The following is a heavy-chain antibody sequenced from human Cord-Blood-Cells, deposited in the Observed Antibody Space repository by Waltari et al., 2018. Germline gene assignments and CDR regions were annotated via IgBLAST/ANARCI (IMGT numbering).Heavy chain of an antibody. CDR3: ARSGTPLKVGAFDI. Sequence: QLQLQESGSGLVKPSQTLSLTCAVSGGSISSGGYSWSWIRQPPGKGLEWIGYIYHSGSTYYNPSLKSRVTISVDRSKNQFSLKLSSVTAADTAVYYCARSGTPLKVGAFDIWGQGTMVTVSS. J-gene: IGHJ3*02. D-gene: IGHD1-26*01. CDR1: GGSISSGGYS. CDR2: IYHSGST. V-gene: IGHV4-30-2*01.